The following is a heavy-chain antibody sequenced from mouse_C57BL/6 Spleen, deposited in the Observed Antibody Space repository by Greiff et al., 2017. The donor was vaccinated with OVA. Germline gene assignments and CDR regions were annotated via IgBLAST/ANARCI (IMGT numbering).Heavy chain of an antibody. CDR2: ISSGSSTI. CDR1: GFTFSDYG. Sequence: EVQLVESGGGLVKPGGSLKLSCAASGFTFSDYGMHWVRQAPEKGLEWVAYISSGSSTIYYADTVKGRFAISRDNAKNTLFLQMTSLRSEDTAMYYCAGMITPYYYAMDYWGQGTSVTVSS. V-gene: IGHV5-17*01. J-gene: IGHJ4*01. D-gene: IGHD2-4*01. CDR3: AGMITPYYYAMDY.